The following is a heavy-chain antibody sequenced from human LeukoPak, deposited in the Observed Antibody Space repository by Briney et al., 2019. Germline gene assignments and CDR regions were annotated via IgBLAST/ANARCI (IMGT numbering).Heavy chain of an antibody. J-gene: IGHJ5*02. Sequence: TSGTLSLTCTVSGGSISSGGYYWSWISQHPGKGLEWIGYIYYSGSTYYNPSLKSRVTISVDTSKNQFSLKLSSVTAADTAVYYCASSLSYSVNNWFDPWGQGTLVTVSS. V-gene: IGHV4-31*03. D-gene: IGHD2-2*01. CDR2: IYYSGST. CDR1: GGSISSGGYY. CDR3: ASSLSYSVNNWFDP.